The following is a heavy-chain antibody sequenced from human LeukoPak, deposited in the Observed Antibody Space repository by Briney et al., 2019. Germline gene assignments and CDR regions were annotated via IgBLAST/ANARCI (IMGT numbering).Heavy chain of an antibody. J-gene: IGHJ6*03. Sequence: GGSLRLSCAASGFTFSSYEMNWVRQAPGKGLEWVSYISSSGSTIYYADSVKGRFTISRDNAKNSLYLQMNSLRAEDTAVYYCARDREVGGYYYYYMDVWGKGTTVTVSS. CDR2: ISSSGSTI. CDR1: GFTFSSYE. CDR3: ARDREVGGYYYYYMDV. V-gene: IGHV3-48*03.